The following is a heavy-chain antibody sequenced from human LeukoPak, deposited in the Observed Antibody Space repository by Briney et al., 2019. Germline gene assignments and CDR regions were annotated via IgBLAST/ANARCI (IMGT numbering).Heavy chain of an antibody. CDR1: GFTLRSYW. Sequence: PGGSLRLSCAASGFTLRSYWMHWVRQLPGKGLVWVSRINSDGSTTTYADSVKGRFTISKDNAKNTLYLQMNSLTAEDTAVFYCARGSYGSSFIDYWGQGTLVTVSS. D-gene: IGHD4-17*01. V-gene: IGHV3-74*01. CDR3: ARGSYGSSFIDY. J-gene: IGHJ4*02. CDR2: INSDGSTT.